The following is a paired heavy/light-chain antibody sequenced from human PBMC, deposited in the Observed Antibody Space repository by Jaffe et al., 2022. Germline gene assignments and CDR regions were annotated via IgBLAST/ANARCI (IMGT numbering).Light chain of an antibody. CDR2: KAS. V-gene: IGKV1-5*03. CDR3: QQYNSYLWT. CDR1: QSISSW. Sequence: DIQMTQSPSTLSASVGDRVTITCRASQSISSWLAWYQQKPGKAPKLLIYKASSLESGVPSRFSGSGSGTEFTLTISSLQPDDFATYYCQQYNSYLWTFGQGTKVEIK. J-gene: IGKJ1*01.
Heavy chain of an antibody. J-gene: IGHJ3*02. CDR3: ASPGDSSGYYYPVAFDI. Sequence: QVQLVQSGAEVKKPGSSVKVSCKASGGTFSSYAISWVRQAPGQGLEWMGGIIPIFGTANYAQKFQGRVTITTDESTSTAYMELSSLRSEDTAVYYCASPGDSSGYYYPVAFDIWGQGTMVTVSS. CDR1: GGTFSSYA. D-gene: IGHD3-22*01. CDR2: IIPIFGTA. V-gene: IGHV1-69*05.